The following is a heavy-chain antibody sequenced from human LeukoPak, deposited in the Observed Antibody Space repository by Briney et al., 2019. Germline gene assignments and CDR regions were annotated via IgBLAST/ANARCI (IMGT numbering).Heavy chain of an antibody. J-gene: IGHJ5*02. CDR1: GGTFSSYA. V-gene: IGHV1-69*06. Sequence: GSSVTVSCKASGGTFSSYAISWVRQAAGQGLEWMGGIIPIFGTANYAQKFQGRITITADKSTSTAYMELSSLRSEDTAVYYCAAAAGPYNWFDPWGQGTLVTVSS. D-gene: IGHD6-13*01. CDR3: AAAAGPYNWFDP. CDR2: IIPIFGTA.